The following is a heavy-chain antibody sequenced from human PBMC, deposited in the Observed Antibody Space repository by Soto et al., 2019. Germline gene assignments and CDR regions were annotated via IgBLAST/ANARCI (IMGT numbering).Heavy chain of an antibody. CDR2: IIPIVGTA. CDR3: ARDLESTMVRGAGWYYGMDV. V-gene: IGHV1-69*01. Sequence: QVQLVQSGAEVKKPGSSVTVSCQASGGTFSSYAISWVRQAPGQGLEWMGGIIPIVGTANYAQKFQDRVTSTADESTSTAYMELRSLRSDDTAVYYCARDLESTMVRGAGWYYGMDVWGQGTTVTVSS. D-gene: IGHD3-10*01. CDR1: GGTFSSYA. J-gene: IGHJ6*02.